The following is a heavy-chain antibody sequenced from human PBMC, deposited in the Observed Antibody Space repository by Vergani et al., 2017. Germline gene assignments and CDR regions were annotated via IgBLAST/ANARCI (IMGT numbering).Heavy chain of an antibody. Sequence: QVQLVQSGAEVKKPGASVKVSCKASGYTFTGYYMHWVRQAPGQGLEWMGWINPNSGGTNYAQKFQGWVTMTRDTSISTAYMELSRLRSDDTAVYYCARDIGAPQRVTMVRGVSGYMDVWGKGTTVTVSS. CDR2: INPNSGGT. D-gene: IGHD3-10*01. J-gene: IGHJ6*03. CDR1: GYTFTGYY. V-gene: IGHV1-2*04. CDR3: ARDIGAPQRVTMVRGVSGYMDV.